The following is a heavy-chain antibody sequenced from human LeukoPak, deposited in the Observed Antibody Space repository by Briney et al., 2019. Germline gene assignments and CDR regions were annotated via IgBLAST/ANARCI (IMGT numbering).Heavy chain of an antibody. J-gene: IGHJ2*01. CDR1: GDSISSYY. CDR3: ARTGVGYCSSTSCYTTEDWYFDL. D-gene: IGHD2-2*02. CDR2: IYYSGST. V-gene: IGHV4-59*01. Sequence: SETLSLTCTVSGDSISSYYWSWIRQPPGKGLEWIGYIYYSGSTNYNPSLKSRVTISVDTSKNQFSLKLSSVTAADTAAYYCARTGVGYCSSTSCYTTEDWYFDLWGRGTLVTVSS.